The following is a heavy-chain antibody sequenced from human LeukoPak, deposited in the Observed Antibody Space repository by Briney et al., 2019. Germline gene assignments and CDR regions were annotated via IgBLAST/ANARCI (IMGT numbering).Heavy chain of an antibody. V-gene: IGHV3-21*01. CDR1: GFTFSTRS. J-gene: IGHJ4*02. D-gene: IGHD3-16*01. Sequence: GGSLRLSCAASGFTFSTRSMTWVRQAPGKGLEWVSSISTDSYNIFYADAVKGRFTISRDNAEKSLFLQMNSLRVEDTAVYYGMGGGGSWDSDFDYWGQGTLVTVSS. CDR3: MGGGGSWDSDFDY. CDR2: ISTDSYNI.